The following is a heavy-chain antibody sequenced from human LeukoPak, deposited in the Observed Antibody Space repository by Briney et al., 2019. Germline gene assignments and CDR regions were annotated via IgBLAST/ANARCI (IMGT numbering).Heavy chain of an antibody. CDR3: ARTQSQSGSYRYYYGY. D-gene: IGHD1-26*01. V-gene: IGHV4-61*08. CDR2: VYYVSST. CDR1: GASVDSAGYH. Sequence: SETLSLTCSVSGASVDSAGYHWSWIRQPPGGGLEWVGYVYYVSSTNYNPSLKSRVTMSVDPSRNQFSLKLNSVTAADTAVYYCARTQSQSGSYRYYYGYWGQGTPVTVSS. J-gene: IGHJ4*02.